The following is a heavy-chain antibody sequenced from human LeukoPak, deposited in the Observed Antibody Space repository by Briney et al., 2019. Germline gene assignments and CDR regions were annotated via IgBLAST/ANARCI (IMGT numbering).Heavy chain of an antibody. D-gene: IGHD2-15*01. CDR2: INPNSGGT. V-gene: IGHV1-2*02. CDR1: GYTFTDYH. Sequence: ASVKVSCKASGYTFTDYHMHWVRQAPGQRLEWMGWINPNSGGTNYAQKFQGRVTMTRDTSISTAYIELNSLRSDDTAVYYCARGYCTGGSCSGAWFDPWGQGTLVTVSS. CDR3: ARGYCTGGSCSGAWFDP. J-gene: IGHJ5*02.